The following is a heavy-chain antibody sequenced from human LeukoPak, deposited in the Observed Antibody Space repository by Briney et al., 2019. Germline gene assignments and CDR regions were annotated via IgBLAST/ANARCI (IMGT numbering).Heavy chain of an antibody. Sequence: GGSLRPSCAASGFTFSSYEMNWVRQAPGKGLEWVSYISSSGSTIYYADSVKGRFTISRDNAKNSLYLQMNSLRAEDTAVYYCVRDWVGDDVSDYWGQGTLVTVSS. CDR1: GFTFSSYE. D-gene: IGHD2-21*02. V-gene: IGHV3-48*03. CDR2: ISSSGSTI. J-gene: IGHJ4*02. CDR3: VRDWVGDDVSDY.